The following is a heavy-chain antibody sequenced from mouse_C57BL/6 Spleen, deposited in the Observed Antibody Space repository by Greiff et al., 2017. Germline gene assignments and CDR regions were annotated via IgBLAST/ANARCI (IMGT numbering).Heavy chain of an antibody. CDR2: IDPNSGGT. D-gene: IGHD1-1*01. CDR1: GYTFTSYW. J-gene: IGHJ4*01. CDR3: AKGSYYYGSSPYYAMDY. V-gene: IGHV1-72*01. Sequence: VQLQQPGAELVKPGASVKLSCKASGYTFTSYWMHWVKQRPGRGLEWIGRIDPNSGGTKYNEKFKSKATLTVDKPSSTAYMQLSSLTSEDSAVYYWAKGSYYYGSSPYYAMDYWGQGTSVTVSS.